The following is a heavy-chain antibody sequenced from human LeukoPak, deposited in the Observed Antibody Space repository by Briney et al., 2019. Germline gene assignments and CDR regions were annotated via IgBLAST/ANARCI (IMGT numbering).Heavy chain of an antibody. CDR3: ARDRRGSGSYTAFDI. V-gene: IGHV4-30-2*01. CDR1: GGSISSGGYS. D-gene: IGHD3-10*01. J-gene: IGHJ3*02. CDR2: IYHSGST. Sequence: SETLSLTCAVSGGSISSGGYSWSWIRQPPGKGLEWIGYIYHSGSTYYNPSLKSRVTISVDRSKNQFSLKLSSVTAADTAVYYCARDRRGSGSYTAFDIRGQGTMVTVSS.